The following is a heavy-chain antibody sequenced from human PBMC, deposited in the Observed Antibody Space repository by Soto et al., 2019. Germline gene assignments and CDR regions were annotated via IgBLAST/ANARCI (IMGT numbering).Heavy chain of an antibody. D-gene: IGHD2-15*01. CDR2: MNPNSGNT. Sequence: GASCKVGCGGSVCRGPSFDVGCVGQANEQGLEWMGWMNPNSGNTGYAQMFQGRVTMTRNTSISTAYLELSSLRSEDTAVYYCARGPPQYCSGGSCYSFIRLDYWGQGTLVTVSS. CDR3: ARGPPQYCSGGSCYSFIRLDY. CDR1: VCRGPSFD. V-gene: IGHV1-8*01. J-gene: IGHJ4*02.